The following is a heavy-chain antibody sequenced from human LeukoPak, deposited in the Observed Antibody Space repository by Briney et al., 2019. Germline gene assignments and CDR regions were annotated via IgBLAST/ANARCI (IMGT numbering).Heavy chain of an antibody. CDR3: ARDGYSSGWYPDY. Sequence: GGSLRLSCAASGFTFSSYWMHWVRQAPGKGLVWVSRINSDGSSTSYADSVKGRFTISRDNAKNTLYLQMNSQRAEDTAVYYCARDGYSSGWYPDYWGQGTLVTVSS. D-gene: IGHD6-19*01. CDR2: INSDGSST. V-gene: IGHV3-74*01. J-gene: IGHJ4*02. CDR1: GFTFSSYW.